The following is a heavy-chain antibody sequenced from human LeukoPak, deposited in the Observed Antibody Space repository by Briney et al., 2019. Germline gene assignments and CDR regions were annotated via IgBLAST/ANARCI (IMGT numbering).Heavy chain of an antibody. Sequence: SETLSLTCTVSGGSISSYYWSWIRQPPGKGLEWIGYIYYSGSTNYNPSLKSRVTISVDTSKNQFSLKLSSVTAADTAVYYCARDAPGSEAFDIWGQGTMVTVSS. V-gene: IGHV4-59*01. CDR3: ARDAPGSEAFDI. CDR2: IYYSGST. D-gene: IGHD1-26*01. J-gene: IGHJ3*02. CDR1: GGSISSYY.